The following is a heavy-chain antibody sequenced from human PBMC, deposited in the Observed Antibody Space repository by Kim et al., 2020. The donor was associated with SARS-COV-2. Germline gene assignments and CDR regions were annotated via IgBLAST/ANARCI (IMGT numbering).Heavy chain of an antibody. Sequence: GGSLRLSCAASGFTFSSYGMHWVRQAPGKGLEWVAGILCGGSKKDYADSVKGRFTISRDNSKNTLYLQMNSLRAEDTAVYYCTKDVSAVYVCGCYNGMDV. D-gene: IGHD3-16*01. J-gene: IGHJ6*01. CDR1: GFTFSSYG. CDR3: TKDVSAVYVCGCYNGMDV. V-gene: IGHV3-33*06. CDR2: ILCGGSKK.